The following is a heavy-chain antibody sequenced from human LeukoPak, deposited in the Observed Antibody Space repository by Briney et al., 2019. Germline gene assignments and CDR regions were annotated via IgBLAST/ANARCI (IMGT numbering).Heavy chain of an antibody. CDR2: INPNSGGT. J-gene: IGHJ4*02. D-gene: IGHD6-13*01. CDR1: GYTFTSYG. V-gene: IGHV1-2*02. CDR3: ATGRYSSSPSGDLDY. Sequence: ASVKVSCKASGYTFTSYGISWVRQAPGQGLEWMGWINPNSGGTNYAQKFQGRVTMTRDTSISTAYMELSRLRSDDTAVYYCATGRYSSSPSGDLDYWGQGTLVTVSS.